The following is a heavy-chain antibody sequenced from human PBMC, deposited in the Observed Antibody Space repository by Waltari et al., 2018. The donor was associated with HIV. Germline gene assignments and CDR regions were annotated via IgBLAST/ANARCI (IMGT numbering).Heavy chain of an antibody. J-gene: IGHJ4*02. V-gene: IGHV4-39*01. Sequence: QLQLQESGPGLVKPSGTLSLTCTVSGGSISSSSYSWGWIRQPPGKGLEWIGSIYYSGSTYYNPSLKSRVTISVDTSKNQFSLKLSSVTAADTAVYYCARAVQGYCSGGSCENYFDYWGQGTLVTVSS. CDR2: IYYSGST. CDR1: GGSISSSSYS. D-gene: IGHD2-15*01. CDR3: ARAVQGYCSGGSCENYFDY.